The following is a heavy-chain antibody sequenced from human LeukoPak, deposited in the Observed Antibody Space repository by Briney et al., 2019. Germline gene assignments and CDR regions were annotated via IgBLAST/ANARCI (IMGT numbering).Heavy chain of an antibody. Sequence: ASVKVSCXASGYTFTGYYMHWMRQAPGQGLEWMGWINPNSGGTNYAQKFQGRVTMTRDTSISTAYMELSRLRSEDTAVYDGARGGEYSSPSDYWGQGTLVTVSS. V-gene: IGHV1-2*02. CDR1: GYTFTGYY. CDR2: INPNSGGT. D-gene: IGHD6-6*01. J-gene: IGHJ4*02. CDR3: ARGGEYSSPSDY.